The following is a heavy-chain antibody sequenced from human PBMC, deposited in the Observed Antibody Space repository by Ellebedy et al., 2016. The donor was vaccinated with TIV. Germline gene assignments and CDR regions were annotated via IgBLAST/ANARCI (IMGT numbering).Heavy chain of an antibody. D-gene: IGHD3-22*01. V-gene: IGHV4-59*08. Sequence: MPSETLSLTCTVSGGSISGYYWTWIRQPPGKGLEWIGSIYHNGNTNYNPSLKRRVTISVDTSKNQFSLKLSSVTAADTAVYYCARQYNYGTSGYYVDYWGQGTLLTVSS. CDR1: GGSISGYY. CDR2: IYHNGNT. J-gene: IGHJ4*02. CDR3: ARQYNYGTSGYYVDY.